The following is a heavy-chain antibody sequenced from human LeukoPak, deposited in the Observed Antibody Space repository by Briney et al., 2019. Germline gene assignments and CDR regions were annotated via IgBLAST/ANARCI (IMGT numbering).Heavy chain of an antibody. V-gene: IGHV4-59*01. J-gene: IGHJ4*02. CDR2: IYYSGST. CDR3: ARAAAQRTMSVFDY. D-gene: IGHD2-15*01. Sequence: SETLSLTCTVSGGSISSYYWSWIRQPPGKGLEWIGYIYYSGSTNYNPSLKSRVTRSIDTSKNQFSLKLSSVTAADTAMYYCARAAAQRTMSVFDYWGQGTLGTVSS. CDR1: GGSISSYY.